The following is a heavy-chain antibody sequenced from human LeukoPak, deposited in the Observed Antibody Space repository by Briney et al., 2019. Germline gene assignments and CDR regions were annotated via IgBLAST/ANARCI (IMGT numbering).Heavy chain of an antibody. CDR2: ISSSSSYI. CDR3: ASRIVGAVDY. D-gene: IGHD1-26*01. CDR1: GFTFSSYT. J-gene: IGHJ4*02. V-gene: IGHV3-21*01. Sequence: NPGGSLRLSCAASGFTFSSYTMNWVRQPPGKGPEWVSSISSSSSYIYSADSVKGRFTISRDNAKNSLYLQMNSLRAEDTAVYYCASRIVGAVDYWGQGTLVTVSS.